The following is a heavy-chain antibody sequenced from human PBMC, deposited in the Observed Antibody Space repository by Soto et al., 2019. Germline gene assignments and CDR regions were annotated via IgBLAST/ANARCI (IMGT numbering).Heavy chain of an antibody. CDR3: ARAPGTEIYYYGMDV. CDR1: GFTVSSNY. D-gene: IGHD1-26*01. CDR2: IYSGGST. V-gene: IGHV3-53*05. Sequence: QPGGSLRLSCAASGFTVSSNYMSWVRQAPGKGLEWVSVIYSGGSTYYADSVKGRFTISRDNSKNTLYLQMNSLRAEDTAVYYCARAPGTEIYYYGMDVWGQGTTVTVSS. J-gene: IGHJ6*02.